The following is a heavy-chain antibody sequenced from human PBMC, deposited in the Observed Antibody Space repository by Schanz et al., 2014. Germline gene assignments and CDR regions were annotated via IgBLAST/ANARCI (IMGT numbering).Heavy chain of an antibody. V-gene: IGHV1-69*02. CDR1: GATPDPYK. J-gene: IGHJ6*02. Sequence: QDQLLQSGAAVKKPGSSVRVSCKASGATPDPYKIAGGRRVPGWGLGGKGRVIPFLAVSNYAQDFQGRATFPADRATSTVHMDLRSLRSEDTGLYYCARAGRGYAYPLNSCPMEVWGQGTTVIVS. CDR3: ARAGRGYAYPLNSCPMEV. CDR2: VIPFLAVS. D-gene: IGHD3-16*01.